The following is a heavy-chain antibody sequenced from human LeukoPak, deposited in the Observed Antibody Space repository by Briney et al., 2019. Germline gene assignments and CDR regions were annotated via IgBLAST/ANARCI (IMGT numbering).Heavy chain of an antibody. CDR1: GFSLGDFA. CDR3: ARGVGRVGSNFDF. J-gene: IGHJ4*02. D-gene: IGHD1-26*01. V-gene: IGHV3-48*01. CDR2: ISASSSAI. Sequence: GGPLRLSCVASGFSLGDFAMDWVRQATGKGLELVSYISASSSAIFYGDSVKGRFTISRDNAKTSLFLQMDNLRAEDTAVYYCARGVGRVGSNFDFWGQGTLVTVSS.